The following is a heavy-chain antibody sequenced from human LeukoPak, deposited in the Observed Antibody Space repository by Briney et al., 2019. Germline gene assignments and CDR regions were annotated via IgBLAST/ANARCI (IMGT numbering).Heavy chain of an antibody. D-gene: IGHD5-24*01. CDR1: GFMIDEYA. CDR2: IRSRSYHETT. CDR3: ARDRRDGYNDGYFSL. Sequence: GGSLRLSRTASGFMIDEYAMPWVRQAPGRGLEWLGFIRSRSYHETTQYAASVRGRFTISRDDSKSVTYLQMDSLKTEDTAVYFCARDRRDGYNDGYFSLWGRGTLVSVSS. V-gene: IGHV3-49*04. J-gene: IGHJ2*01.